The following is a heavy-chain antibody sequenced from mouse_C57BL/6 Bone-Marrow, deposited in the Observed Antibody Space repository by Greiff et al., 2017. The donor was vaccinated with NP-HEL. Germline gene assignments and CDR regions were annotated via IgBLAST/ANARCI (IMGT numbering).Heavy chain of an antibody. CDR1: GYTFTSYD. J-gene: IGHJ4*01. V-gene: IGHV1-85*01. Sequence: VQLQQSGPELVKPGASVKLSCKASGYTFTSYDINWVKQRPGQGLEWIGWIYPRDGSTKYNEKFKGKATLTVDTSSSTAYMELHSLTSEDSAVYFCARSGNYFYYYAMDYWGQGTSVTVSS. D-gene: IGHD2-1*01. CDR3: ARSGNYFYYYAMDY. CDR2: IYPRDGST.